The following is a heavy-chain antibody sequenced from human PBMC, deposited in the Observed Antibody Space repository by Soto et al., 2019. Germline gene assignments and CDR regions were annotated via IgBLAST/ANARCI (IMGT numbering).Heavy chain of an antibody. D-gene: IGHD4-17*01. CDR3: ASTYGDYQADWFDP. CDR2: IIPIFGTA. CDR1: GGTFSSYA. V-gene: IGHV1-69*13. J-gene: IGHJ5*02. Sequence: SVKVSCKASGGTFSSYAISWVRQAPGQGIEWMRGIIPIFGTANYAQKFQGRVTITADESTSTAYMELSSLRFEDTAVYYCASTYGDYQADWFDPWGQGTLVTVS.